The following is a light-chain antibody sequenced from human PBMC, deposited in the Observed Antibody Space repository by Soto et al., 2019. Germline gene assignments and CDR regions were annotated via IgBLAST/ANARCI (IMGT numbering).Light chain of an antibody. J-gene: IGKJ4*01. Sequence: DLQMTQSPSSLSASVGDRVTITCRASQGIRDWLAWYQQKPGKAPKSLISAASSLQSGVPSRFSGSGFGTNFTLTITSLQPEDFATYYCQQYYTYALTFGGGTKVEV. CDR1: QGIRDW. V-gene: IGKV1D-16*01. CDR3: QQYYTYALT. CDR2: AAS.